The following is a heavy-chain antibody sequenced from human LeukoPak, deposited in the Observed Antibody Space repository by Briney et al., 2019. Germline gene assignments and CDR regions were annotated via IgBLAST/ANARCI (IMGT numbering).Heavy chain of an antibody. V-gene: IGHV4-59*01. D-gene: IGHD2-2*01. Sequence: PSETLSLTCTVPGGSISSYYWSWIRQPPGKGLEWMGYIYYSGSTNYNPSLKSRVTISVDTSKNQFSLKLSSVTAADTAVYYCARVSPPVVVPAARRYYYYYYMDVWGKGTTVTVSS. CDR1: GGSISSYY. CDR3: ARVSPPVVVPAARRYYYYYYMDV. J-gene: IGHJ6*03. CDR2: IYYSGST.